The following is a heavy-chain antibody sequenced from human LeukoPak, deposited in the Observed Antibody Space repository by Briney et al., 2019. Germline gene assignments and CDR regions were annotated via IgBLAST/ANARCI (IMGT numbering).Heavy chain of an antibody. CDR2: IYYSGST. CDR1: GGSISSSSYY. Sequence: PSETLSLTCTVSGGSISSSSYYWGWIRQPPGKGLEWIGSIYYSGSTNFNPSPKSRVTISVDTSKNQFSLKLSSVTAADTAMYYCARADYGSGTYYFDSWGQGTLATVSS. V-gene: IGHV4-39*07. CDR3: ARADYGSGTYYFDS. J-gene: IGHJ5*01. D-gene: IGHD3-10*01.